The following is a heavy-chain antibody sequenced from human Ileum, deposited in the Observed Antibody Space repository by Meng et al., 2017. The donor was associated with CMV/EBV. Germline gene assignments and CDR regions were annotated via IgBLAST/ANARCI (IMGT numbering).Heavy chain of an antibody. CDR3: VRDRGSTTYYFDY. D-gene: IGHD2-2*01. V-gene: IGHV3-30*04. CDR2: ISYDGSSQ. J-gene: IGHJ4*02. Sequence: QVCLWEFGGGLFHLGRPLRLSFSVSGLTFGGYVMHWFRQAPGKGLEWVADISYDGSSQYYGDSVKGRFTITRDNSKNTLYLQMNSLTTEDTAVYYCVRDRGSTTYYFDYWGQGTLVTVSS. CDR1: GLTFGGYV.